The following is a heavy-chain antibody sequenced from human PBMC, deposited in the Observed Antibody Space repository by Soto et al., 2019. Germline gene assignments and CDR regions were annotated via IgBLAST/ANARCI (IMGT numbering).Heavy chain of an antibody. D-gene: IGHD2-2*01. CDR1: GYTLTNYG. CDR3: ARVGAYCVSTSCHDY. J-gene: IGHJ4*02. V-gene: IGHV1-18*01. CDR2: ISAYNGNT. Sequence: QVQLVQSGAEVKKSGASVKVSCKASGYTLTNYGISWVRQAPGQGLEWMGWISAYNGNTDYAQKLQGRVTMTTDTSTSTAYMELRSLRSDDTAVYYCARVGAYCVSTSCHDYWGQGTLVTVSS.